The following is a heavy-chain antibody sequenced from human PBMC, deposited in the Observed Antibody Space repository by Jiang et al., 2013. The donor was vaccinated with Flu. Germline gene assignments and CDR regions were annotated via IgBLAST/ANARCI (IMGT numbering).Heavy chain of an antibody. D-gene: IGHD3-10*01. Sequence: TLSLTCTVSGGAISSYVLELDPAAPGKGTGVDWIYLLYWQHQLQPSLKSRVIISLDASKRQFTLNLTSVTAADTAIYYCARARGVGLYYFDYWGQGSLVTVSS. V-gene: IGHV4-59*13. CDR2: LLYWQH. J-gene: IGHJ4*02. CDR3: ARARGVGLYYFDY. CDR1: GGAISSYV.